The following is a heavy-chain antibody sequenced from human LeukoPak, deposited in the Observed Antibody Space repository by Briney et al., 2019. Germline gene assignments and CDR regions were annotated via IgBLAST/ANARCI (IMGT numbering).Heavy chain of an antibody. Sequence: PSESLSLACAVYGRSFSCYYWSWIRQPPGRGLEWIGEINHNGSTNYNPSLKSRVTISVDTSKNQFSLKLSSVTAADTAVYYCARGHASYSYGFRYWGQGTLVTVSS. CDR2: INHNGST. J-gene: IGHJ4*02. CDR1: GRSFSCYY. CDR3: ARGHASYSYGFRY. D-gene: IGHD5-18*01. V-gene: IGHV4-34*01.